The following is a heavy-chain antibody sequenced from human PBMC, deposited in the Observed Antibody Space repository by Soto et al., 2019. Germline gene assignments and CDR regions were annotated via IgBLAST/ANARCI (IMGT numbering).Heavy chain of an antibody. J-gene: IGHJ4*02. CDR2: IYNDGSTT. D-gene: IGHD5-12*01. V-gene: IGHV3-33*01. CDR1: GLTFSTQG. Sequence: QVQLVESGGGVVQPGRSLRLSCVASGLTFSTQGMHWVRQAPGKGLEWVGVIYNDGSTTYYADSVKGRFTISGDNSKNTLYLQMNSLRAEDTAVYYCARNPSGVDIASTKDWGQGTLVTVSS. CDR3: ARNPSGVDIASTKD.